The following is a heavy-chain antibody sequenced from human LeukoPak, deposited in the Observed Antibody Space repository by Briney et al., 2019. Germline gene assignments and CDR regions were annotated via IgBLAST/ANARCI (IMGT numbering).Heavy chain of an antibody. J-gene: IGHJ4*02. Sequence: PSETLSLTCGVSGGSTTSTNWWSWVRQPPGQGLEWIGEVSLSGLTNYNPSLNSRVIMALGTSKNHLSLNLTSVTAAGTAVYYCSRENGAFSPFGYWGQGTLVTVPS. CDR3: SRENGAFSPFGY. D-gene: IGHD2-8*01. CDR2: VSLSGLT. V-gene: IGHV4-4*02. CDR1: GGSTTSTNW.